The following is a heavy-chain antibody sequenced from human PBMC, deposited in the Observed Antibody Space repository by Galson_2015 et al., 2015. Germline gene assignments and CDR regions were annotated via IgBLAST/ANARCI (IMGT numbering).Heavy chain of an antibody. CDR3: AKDSGGSYNY. CDR2: ISYDGSNK. D-gene: IGHD1-26*01. CDR1: GFTFSSYA. J-gene: IGHJ4*02. Sequence: SLRLSCAASGFTFSSYAMHWVRQAPGKGLEWVAVISYDGSNKYYADSVKGRFTISRDNSKNTPYLQMNSLRAEDTAVYYCAKDSGGSYNYWGQGTLVTVSS. V-gene: IGHV3-30*04.